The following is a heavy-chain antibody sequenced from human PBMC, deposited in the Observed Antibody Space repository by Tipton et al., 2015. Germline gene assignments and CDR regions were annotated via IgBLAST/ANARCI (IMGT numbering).Heavy chain of an antibody. CDR3: ARLSGDYDSSGQSDAFDI. Sequence: QSGPEVKKPASSVNVSCKASGGTFSSYAISWVRQAPGQGLEWMGGIIPIFGTPNYAQKFQDRVTITADESTSTAYMELSSLRSEDTAVYYCARLSGDYDSSGQSDAFDIWGQGTMVTVSS. CDR1: GGTFSSYA. J-gene: IGHJ3*02. CDR2: IIPIFGTP. V-gene: IGHV1-69*01. D-gene: IGHD3-22*01.